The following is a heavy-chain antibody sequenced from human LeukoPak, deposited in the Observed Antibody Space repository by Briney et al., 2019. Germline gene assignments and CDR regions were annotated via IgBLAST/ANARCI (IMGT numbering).Heavy chain of an antibody. Sequence: GGSLRLSCAASGFTFSTYSMHWVRQAPDKGQEWVAVVSFDESNENYADSMRGRFTISRDNSKNTLYLQVSNLTVEDTAVYYCATEEDPELNPGLKYWGQGTLVTVSS. V-gene: IGHV3-30-3*01. CDR3: ATEEDPELNPGLKY. CDR2: VSFDESNE. D-gene: IGHD1-14*01. CDR1: GFTFSTYS. J-gene: IGHJ4*02.